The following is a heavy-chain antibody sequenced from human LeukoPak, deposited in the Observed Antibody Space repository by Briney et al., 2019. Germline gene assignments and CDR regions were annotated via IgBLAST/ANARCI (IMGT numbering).Heavy chain of an antibody. Sequence: GGSLRLSCAASGFTFSNHAMNWVRQAPGKGLEWVSSISGSGTYIYYADSVKGRFTISRDNTKNSVSLQMSSLRAEDTAVYYCARERGSLAYWGQGTLVTVSS. CDR2: ISGSGTYI. CDR1: GFTFSNHA. D-gene: IGHD3-16*01. V-gene: IGHV3-21*01. J-gene: IGHJ4*02. CDR3: ARERGSLAY.